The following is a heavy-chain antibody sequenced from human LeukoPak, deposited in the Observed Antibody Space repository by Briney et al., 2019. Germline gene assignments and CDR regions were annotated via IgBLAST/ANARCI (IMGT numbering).Heavy chain of an antibody. CDR2: INPNSGGT. Sequence: GASVKASCKASGYTVTGYYMHWVRQAPGQGLEWMGWINPNSGGTNYAQKFQGRVTMTRDTSISTAYMELSRLRSDDTAVYYCARSSPYCTNGVCYTDAFDIWGQGTMVTVSS. CDR3: ARSSPYCTNGVCYTDAFDI. CDR1: GYTVTGYY. V-gene: IGHV1-2*02. J-gene: IGHJ3*02. D-gene: IGHD2-8*01.